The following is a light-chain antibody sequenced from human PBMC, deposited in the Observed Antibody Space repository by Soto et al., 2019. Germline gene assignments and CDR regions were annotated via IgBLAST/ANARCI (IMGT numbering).Light chain of an antibody. V-gene: IGKV3-20*01. J-gene: IGKJ3*01. Sequence: EIVLTQSPGTLSLSPGERATLYCRASQSVGSNYLAWYQQKPGQAPRVLIYGASSRATGIPDRFSGSGSGADFTLTISRLEPEDFAVYYCQQYTTSPFTFGPGTQVDI. CDR1: QSVGSNY. CDR2: GAS. CDR3: QQYTTSPFT.